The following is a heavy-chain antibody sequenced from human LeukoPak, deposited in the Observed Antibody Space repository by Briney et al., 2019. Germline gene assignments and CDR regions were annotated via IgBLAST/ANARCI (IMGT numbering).Heavy chain of an antibody. CDR2: IRHDGSNK. D-gene: IGHD3-10*01. CDR1: GFTFSSYG. Sequence: GGSLRLSCAASGFTFSSYGMHWVRQAPGKGLEWVAFIRHDGSNKYYADSVKGRFTISRDNSKNTLYLQMNSLRAEDTAVYYCAKGPHYYGSGSFVDYWGQGTLVTVSS. J-gene: IGHJ4*02. V-gene: IGHV3-30*02. CDR3: AKGPHYYGSGSFVDY.